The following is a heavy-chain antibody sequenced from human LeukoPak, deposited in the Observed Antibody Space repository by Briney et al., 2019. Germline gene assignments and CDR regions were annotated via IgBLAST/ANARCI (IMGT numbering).Heavy chain of an antibody. V-gene: IGHV3-7*01. CDR1: GFTFSSYW. CDR2: IKQDGSEK. J-gene: IGHJ4*02. CDR3: ARVQGIELTNSDYFDY. D-gene: IGHD5-18*01. Sequence: GGSLRLYCAASGFTFSSYWMSWVRQAPGKGLEWVASIKQDGSEKYYVDSVKGRFTISRDNAKNSLYLQMNSLRAEDTAVYYCARVQGIELTNSDYFDYWGQGTLVTVSS.